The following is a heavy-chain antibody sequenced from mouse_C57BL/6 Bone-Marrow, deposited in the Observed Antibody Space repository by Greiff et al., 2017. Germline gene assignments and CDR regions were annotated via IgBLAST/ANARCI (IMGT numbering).Heavy chain of an antibody. CDR3: AREDYYGSSLYYAMDY. D-gene: IGHD1-1*01. CDR2: IVSNSGGT. J-gene: IGHJ4*01. V-gene: IGHV1-72*01. Sequence: QVQLLQPGAEFVKPGASVKLSCMASGFTFTSYWMHWVQQWPGRGLEWIGRIVSNSGGTKYNEKLKSKVTLTVDKPSCTTYMQLSRLTSEDADVYNCAREDYYGSSLYYAMDYWGQGTSVTVSS. CDR1: GFTFTSYW.